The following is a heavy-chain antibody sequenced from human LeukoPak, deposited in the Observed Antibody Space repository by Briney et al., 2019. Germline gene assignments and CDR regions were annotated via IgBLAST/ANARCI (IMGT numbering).Heavy chain of an antibody. Sequence: PGGSLRLSCAASGFTFSSYAMHWVRQAPGKGLEWVAVISYDGSNKYYADSVKGRFTISRDNSKNTLYLQMNSLRAEDTAVYYCARESVDYYDSSGWGYYYYGMDVWGQGTTVTVSS. CDR1: GFTFSSYA. D-gene: IGHD3-22*01. J-gene: IGHJ6*02. V-gene: IGHV3-30-3*01. CDR3: ARESVDYYDSSGWGYYYYGMDV. CDR2: ISYDGSNK.